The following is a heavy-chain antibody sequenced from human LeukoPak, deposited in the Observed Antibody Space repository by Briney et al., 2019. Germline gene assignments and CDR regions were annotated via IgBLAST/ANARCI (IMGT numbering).Heavy chain of an antibody. CDR1: GFTFSDYY. D-gene: IGHD3-22*01. Sequence: PGGSLRLSCAASGFTFSDYYMSWIRQAPGKGLEWVSYISSSGSTLYYADSVKGRITISRDNAKNSLYLQMNSLRAEDTAVYYCARDPPLTYYYDSSGYPHWGQGTLVTVSS. CDR3: ARDPPLTYYYDSSGYPH. CDR2: ISSSGSTL. J-gene: IGHJ4*02. V-gene: IGHV3-11*04.